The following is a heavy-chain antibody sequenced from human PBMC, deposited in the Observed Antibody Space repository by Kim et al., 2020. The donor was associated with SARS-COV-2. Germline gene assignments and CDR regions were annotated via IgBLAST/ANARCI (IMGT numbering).Heavy chain of an antibody. CDR2: GST. J-gene: IGHJ4*02. D-gene: IGHD2-15*01. V-gene: IGHV3-23*01. CDR3: AKEKDGFDY. Sequence: GSTYYADSVKGRFTISRDKSKNTLYLQMNSLRAEDTAVYYCAKEKDGFDYWGQGTLVTVSS.